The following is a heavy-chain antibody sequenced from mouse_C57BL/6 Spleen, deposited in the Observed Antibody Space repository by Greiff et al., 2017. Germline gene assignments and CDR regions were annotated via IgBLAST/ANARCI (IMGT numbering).Heavy chain of an antibody. J-gene: IGHJ3*01. D-gene: IGHD2-4*01. Sequence: QVQLQQPGAELVRPGSSVKLSCKASGYTFTSYWMHWVKQRPIQGLEWIGNIDPSDSETHYNQKFKDKATLTVDKSSSTAYMQLSSLTSEDSAVYYCARSDYDLAWFAYWGQGTLVTVSA. CDR2: IDPSDSET. V-gene: IGHV1-52*01. CDR1: GYTFTSYW. CDR3: ARSDYDLAWFAY.